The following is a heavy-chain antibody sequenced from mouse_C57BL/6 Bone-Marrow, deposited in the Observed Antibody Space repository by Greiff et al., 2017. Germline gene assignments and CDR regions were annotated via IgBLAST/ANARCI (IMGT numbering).Heavy chain of an antibody. J-gene: IGHJ3*01. CDR2: IDPENGDT. CDR3: TTIGVWFAY. D-gene: IGHD3-1*01. Sequence: EVQGVESGAELVRPGASVKLSCTASGFNIKDDYMHWVKQRPEQGLEWIGWIDPENGDTEYASKFQGKATITADTSSNTAYLQLSSLTSEDTAVYYCTTIGVWFAYWGQGTLVTVSA. V-gene: IGHV14-4*01. CDR1: GFNIKDDY.